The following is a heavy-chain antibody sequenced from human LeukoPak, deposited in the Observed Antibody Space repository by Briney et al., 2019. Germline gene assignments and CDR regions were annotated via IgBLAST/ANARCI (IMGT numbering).Heavy chain of an antibody. J-gene: IGHJ4*02. V-gene: IGHV3-23*01. CDR1: GFTFSSQA. CDR3: ASAGSGWYDY. D-gene: IGHD6-19*01. CDR2: IGGSGSIT. Sequence: PGGSLRLSCAASGFTFSSQAMSWVRQAPGKGLEWVSVIGGSGSITYYRDSVEGRFTISRDNSKNTMYLQMNSLRAEDTAVYYCASAGSGWYDYWGQGTLVTVSS.